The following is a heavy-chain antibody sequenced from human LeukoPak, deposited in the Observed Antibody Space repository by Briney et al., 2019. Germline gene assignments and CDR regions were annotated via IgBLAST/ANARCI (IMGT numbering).Heavy chain of an antibody. V-gene: IGHV4-39*07. CDR1: GGSISTSNYY. D-gene: IGHD5-18*01. J-gene: IGHJ4*02. CDR2: IFCSGST. Sequence: SETLSLTCTVSGGSISTSNYYWGWIRQPPGKGLEWIGNIFCSGSTYYSPSLKSRVTISVDTSKNQFSLKLSSVTAADTAVYYCARVEGYSYGFFSSTLNWEAKYYFDYWGQGTLVTVSS. CDR3: ARVEGYSYGFFSSTLNWEAKYYFDY.